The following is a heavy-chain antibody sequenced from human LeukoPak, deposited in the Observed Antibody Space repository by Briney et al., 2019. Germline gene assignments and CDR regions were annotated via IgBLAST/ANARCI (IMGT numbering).Heavy chain of an antibody. D-gene: IGHD1-26*01. CDR1: GGSISSTSYY. V-gene: IGHV4-39*01. J-gene: IGHJ4*02. CDR3: ARRKSGSCFAY. Sequence: NPSETLSLTCTVSGGSISSTSYYWVWIRQPPGKGLEWIGSIYYSGSTYYKPSLKSRITISVDTSKNQFSLKLSSVTAADTAIYYCARRKSGSCFAYWGQGTLVTVSS. CDR2: IYYSGST.